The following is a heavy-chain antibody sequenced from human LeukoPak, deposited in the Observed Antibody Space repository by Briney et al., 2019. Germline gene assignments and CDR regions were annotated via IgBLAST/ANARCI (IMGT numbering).Heavy chain of an antibody. J-gene: IGHJ6*03. Sequence: AGGPLRLSCAASGFTFSSYGMHWVRQAPGKGLEWVAFIRYDGSNKYYADSVKGRFTISRDNSKNTLYLQMNSLRAEDTAVYYCAKRETVTSPMDVWGKGTTVTVSS. CDR3: AKRETVTSPMDV. V-gene: IGHV3-30*02. D-gene: IGHD4-11*01. CDR1: GFTFSSYG. CDR2: IRYDGSNK.